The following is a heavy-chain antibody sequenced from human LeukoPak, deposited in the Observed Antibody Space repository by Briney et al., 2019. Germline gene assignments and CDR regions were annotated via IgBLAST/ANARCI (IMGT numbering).Heavy chain of an antibody. V-gene: IGHV3-30*03. CDR1: GFTFSTYG. CDR2: ISYDGSNK. J-gene: IGHJ4*02. D-gene: IGHD1-1*01. Sequence: PGRSLRLSCAASGFTFSTYGMHWVRQAPGKGLEWVAVISYDGSNKYYADSVKGRFTISRDNSKNTLYLQMNSLRAEDTAVYYCARENDGFDYWGQGTLVTVSS. CDR3: ARENDGFDY.